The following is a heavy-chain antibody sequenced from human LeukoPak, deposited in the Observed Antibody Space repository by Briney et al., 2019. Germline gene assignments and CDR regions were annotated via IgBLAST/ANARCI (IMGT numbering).Heavy chain of an antibody. CDR1: GFTFSSYS. CDR2: ISSSSSYI. V-gene: IGHV3-21*01. CDR3: AKDLRSWYYDSRGYYFSYGMDV. Sequence: GGSLRLSCAASGFTFSSYSVNWVRQAPGKGLEWVSSISSSSSYIYYADSVKGRFTISRDNAKNSLYLQVNSLRAEDTAVYYCAKDLRSWYYDSRGYYFSYGMDVWGQGTTVTVSS. J-gene: IGHJ6*02. D-gene: IGHD3-22*01.